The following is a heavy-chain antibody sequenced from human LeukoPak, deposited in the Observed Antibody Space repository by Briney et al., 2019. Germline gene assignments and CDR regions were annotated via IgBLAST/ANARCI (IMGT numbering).Heavy chain of an antibody. V-gene: IGHV1-2*02. CDR1: GYTFTGYY. CDR3: ARVGIAVAGTGHDAFDI. Sequence: ASVKVSCKASGYTFTGYYMHWVRQAPGQGIEWMGWINPNSGGTNYAQKFQGRVTMTRDTSISTAYMELSRLRSDDTAVYYCARVGIAVAGTGHDAFDIWGQGTMVTVSS. CDR2: INPNSGGT. J-gene: IGHJ3*02. D-gene: IGHD6-19*01.